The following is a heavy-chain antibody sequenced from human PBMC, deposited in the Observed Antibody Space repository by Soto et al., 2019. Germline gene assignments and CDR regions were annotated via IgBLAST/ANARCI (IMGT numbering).Heavy chain of an antibody. CDR1: GFTFNNYA. Sequence: EVQLLESGGGLVQPGGSLRLSCAASGFTFNNYAMSWVRQAPGKGLEWVSAISGSGSTTYAADSVRGRFTISRDNSKNRLHLEMDGRWGDDTAVYFCANFVVGPGASGGGPWSCDFWGQGTLFTVSA. D-gene: IGHD6-25*01. J-gene: IGHJ4*02. CDR2: ISGSGSTT. V-gene: IGHV3-23*01. CDR3: ANFVVGPGASGGGPWSCDF.